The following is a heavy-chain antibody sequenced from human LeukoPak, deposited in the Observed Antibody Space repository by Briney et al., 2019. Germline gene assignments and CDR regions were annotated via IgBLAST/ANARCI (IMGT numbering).Heavy chain of an antibody. CDR3: ARNNGPVLEP. CDR1: GGSISSYY. CDR2: MYHSGTT. J-gene: IGHJ5*02. V-gene: IGHV4-59*08. D-gene: IGHD1-14*01. Sequence: SETLSLTCTVSGGSISSYYWSWIRQPPGKGLEWIGYMYHSGTTNYNPSLKSRVTISIDTSKDQFSLKLTSVTAADTAVYYWARNNGPVLEPWGQGSLVTVSS.